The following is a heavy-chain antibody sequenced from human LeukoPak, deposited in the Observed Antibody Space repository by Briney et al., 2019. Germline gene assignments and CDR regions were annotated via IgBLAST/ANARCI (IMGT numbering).Heavy chain of an antibody. D-gene: IGHD1-20*01. J-gene: IGHJ4*02. CDR1: GFTFSMYS. Sequence: TGGSLRLXCAASGFTFSMYSMNWVRQAPGKGPEWVSYLSSTRSTYADSVKGRFTISRDNAKSSLYLQMNSLRAEDTAVYYCARDDNWVFDYWGQGAQVTVSS. CDR2: LSSTRST. V-gene: IGHV3-48*01. CDR3: ARDDNWVFDY.